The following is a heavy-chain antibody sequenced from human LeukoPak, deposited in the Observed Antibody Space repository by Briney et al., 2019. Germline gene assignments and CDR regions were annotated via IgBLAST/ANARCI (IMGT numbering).Heavy chain of an antibody. CDR2: FDHANGGK. Sequence: ASVKVSCKVSGNTLTEVSMHWVRQAPGKGLQWIGGFDHANGGKIYAQQFQGRVTMTEDTSTDTAYMELNSLRSEDTAVYYCVAEGCSGGICYPYFDLWGRGTLVIVSS. CDR1: GNTLTEVS. D-gene: IGHD2-15*01. J-gene: IGHJ2*01. V-gene: IGHV1-24*01. CDR3: VAEGCSGGICYPYFDL.